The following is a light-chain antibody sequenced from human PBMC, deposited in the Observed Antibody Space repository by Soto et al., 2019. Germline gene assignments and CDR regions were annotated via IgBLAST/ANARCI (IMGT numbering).Light chain of an antibody. CDR2: GAS. J-gene: IGKJ5*01. Sequence: ETVSTQSPGTLSLSPGERATLSCRASQSISSSYLAWYQQKPGQAPRLLIYGASTRATGIPDRFSGSGSGTDFTLTVSRLEPEDFAVYFCQQYGRSLSITFGQGTRLEIK. V-gene: IGKV3-20*01. CDR1: QSISSSY. CDR3: QQYGRSLSIT.